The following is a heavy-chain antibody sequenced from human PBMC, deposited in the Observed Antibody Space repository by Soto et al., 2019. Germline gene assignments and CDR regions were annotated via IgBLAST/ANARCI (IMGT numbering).Heavy chain of an antibody. CDR3: ARDPDTTSKIDH. CDR1: GFTTSDHY. D-gene: IGHD1-1*01. CDR2: ISSSASPL. V-gene: IGHV3-11*01. Sequence: PGGSLRLSCTASGFTTSDHYMSCIRQGPGKGPECVAYISSSASPLYYADSVKGRFTISRDNAKNSLYLQMSSLRAEDTALYYCARDPDTTSKIDHWAQGAQVTVSS. J-gene: IGHJ4*02.